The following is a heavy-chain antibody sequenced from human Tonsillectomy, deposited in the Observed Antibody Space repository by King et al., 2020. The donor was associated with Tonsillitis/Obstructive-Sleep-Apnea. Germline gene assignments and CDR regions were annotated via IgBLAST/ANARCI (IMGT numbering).Heavy chain of an antibody. D-gene: IGHD3-22*01. Sequence: PLQESGPGLVRPSQTLSLTCTVSGGSISSANHYWSWIRQHPGKGLEWIGYIYYSGSTYYNPSLKSRVTISVDTSQNQFSLKLTSVTAADTAVYYCARVRFYYDTSGYDAFDIWGQGTIVTVSS. CDR1: GGSISSANHY. CDR3: ARVRFYYDTSGYDAFDI. CDR2: IYYSGST. J-gene: IGHJ3*02. V-gene: IGHV4-31*03.